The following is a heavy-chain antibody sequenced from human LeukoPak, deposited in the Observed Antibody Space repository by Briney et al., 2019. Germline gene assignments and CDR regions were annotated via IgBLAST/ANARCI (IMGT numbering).Heavy chain of an antibody. V-gene: IGHV1-2*02. CDR2: INPNSGGT. CDR1: GYTFTGYS. D-gene: IGHD3-10*01. Sequence: GASVKVSCKASGYTFTGYSMHWVRQAPGQGLEWMGWINPNSGGTNYPQKFQGRVTTTRDTSISTAYMELSRLRSDDTAVYYCAEKLLWFGESSAGSWFDPWGQGTLVTVSS. J-gene: IGHJ5*02. CDR3: AEKLLWFGESSAGSWFDP.